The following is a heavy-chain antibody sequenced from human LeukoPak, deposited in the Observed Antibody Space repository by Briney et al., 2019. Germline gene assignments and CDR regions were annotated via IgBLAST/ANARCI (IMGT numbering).Heavy chain of an antibody. CDR1: EFTFSNYA. J-gene: IGHJ4*02. CDR3: EANCGGNCPFDY. CDR2: ISGSGGST. V-gene: IGHV3-23*01. D-gene: IGHD2-21*02. Sequence: GGSLRLSCAASEFTFSNYAMNWVRQAPGKGLEWVSAISGSGGSTYYADSVKGRFTISRGNSRNTLYLQMNSLRAEDTAVYYCEANCGGNCPFDYWGQGTLLTVSS.